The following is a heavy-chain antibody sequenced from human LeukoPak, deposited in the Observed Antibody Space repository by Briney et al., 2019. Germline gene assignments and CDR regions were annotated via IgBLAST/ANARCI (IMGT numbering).Heavy chain of an antibody. D-gene: IGHD6-19*01. V-gene: IGHV4-39*01. CDR2: INHSGST. Sequence: PETLSLTCTVSGGSISTSSYYWSWIRQPPGKGLEWIGEINHSGSTNYNPSLKSRVTISVDTSKNQFSLKLSSVTAADTAVYYCARHIGSGWYIDYWGQGTLVTVSS. CDR3: ARHIGSGWYIDY. J-gene: IGHJ4*02. CDR1: GGSISTSSYY.